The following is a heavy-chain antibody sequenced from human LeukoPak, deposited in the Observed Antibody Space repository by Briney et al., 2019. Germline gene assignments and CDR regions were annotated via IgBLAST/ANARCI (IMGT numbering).Heavy chain of an antibody. J-gene: IGHJ4*02. Sequence: SETLSLTCTVSGGSISSTSYYWSWIRQPAGKGLEWIGRIYTSGSTNYNPSLKSPVTIPVDTSKNQFSLKLSSGTAADTAVYYCAGYDFWSGYCNYWGQGTLVTVSS. CDR2: IYTSGST. CDR1: GGSISSTSYY. V-gene: IGHV4-61*02. D-gene: IGHD3-3*01. CDR3: AGYDFWSGYCNY.